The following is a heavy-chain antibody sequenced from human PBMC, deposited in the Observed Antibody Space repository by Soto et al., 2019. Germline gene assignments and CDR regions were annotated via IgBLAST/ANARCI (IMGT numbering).Heavy chain of an antibody. CDR1: GGSISRGGDS. Sequence: QLQLQESGSGLVKPSQTLSLTCAVSGGSISRGGDSGSGIRQPPGKGLELIGYIYHSGRTYYNPFLQSRVTISVDRSKNQFSLKLSSVPAADTAVYYCARFPDSWGQGTLVTVSS. V-gene: IGHV4-30-2*01. CDR3: ARFPDS. J-gene: IGHJ4*02. CDR2: IYHSGRT.